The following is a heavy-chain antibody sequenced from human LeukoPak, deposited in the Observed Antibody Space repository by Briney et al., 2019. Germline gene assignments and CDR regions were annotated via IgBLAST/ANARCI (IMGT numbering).Heavy chain of an antibody. CDR1: GGSISSGSYY. Sequence: SQTLSLTCTVSGGSISSGSYYWSWIRQPAGKGLEWIGRIYTSGSTNYNPSLKSRVTISVDTSKNQFSLKLSSVTAADTAVYYCASVVVPAAMRTYYYYYMDVWGKGTTVTVSS. D-gene: IGHD2-2*01. CDR3: ASVVVPAAMRTYYYYYMDV. J-gene: IGHJ6*03. V-gene: IGHV4-61*02. CDR2: IYTSGST.